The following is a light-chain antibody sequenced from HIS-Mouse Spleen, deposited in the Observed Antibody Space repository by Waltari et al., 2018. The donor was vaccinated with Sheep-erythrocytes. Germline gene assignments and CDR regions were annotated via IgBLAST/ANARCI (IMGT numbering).Light chain of an antibody. CDR1: SSDVGGYNY. CDR3: SSYAGSNNWV. CDR2: EVS. V-gene: IGLV2-8*01. J-gene: IGLJ3*02. Sequence: QSALTQPPSASGSPGQSVTISCTGTSSDVGGYNYVSWYQQHPGKSPKLMIYEVSNRPSAVPVRFSGSKSGNPASLTVSGLQAEDEADYYCSSYAGSNNWVFGGGTKLTVL.